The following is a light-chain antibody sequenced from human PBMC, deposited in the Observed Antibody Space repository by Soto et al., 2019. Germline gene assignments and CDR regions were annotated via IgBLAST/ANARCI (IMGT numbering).Light chain of an antibody. CDR3: KKYNSYSWT. CDR2: DAS. V-gene: IGKV1-5*01. J-gene: IGKJ1*01. Sequence: IQMPPSPSTLSASVVYRFPITFLASQSISSWLAWYQQKPGKAHKIMIYDASSLESGVTSRFSGSGSGTEFTLTIRSLQPDDFATYYCKKYNSYSWTCGKGTKGDIK. CDR1: QSISSW.